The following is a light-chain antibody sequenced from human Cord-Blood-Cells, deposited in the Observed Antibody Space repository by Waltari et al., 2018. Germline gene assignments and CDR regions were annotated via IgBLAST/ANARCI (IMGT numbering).Light chain of an antibody. CDR3: SSYTSSSTYV. CDR1: SSDVGGYNY. V-gene: IGLV2-14*01. CDR2: EVS. Sequence: QSALTQPASVSGSPGQSITISCTGTSSDVGGYNYVSWSQQHPGKAPKLMIYEVSNRPSGVSTRFSASKSCNTASVSISGRQAENEADYYCSSYTSSSTYVLGTGTKVTVL. J-gene: IGLJ1*01.